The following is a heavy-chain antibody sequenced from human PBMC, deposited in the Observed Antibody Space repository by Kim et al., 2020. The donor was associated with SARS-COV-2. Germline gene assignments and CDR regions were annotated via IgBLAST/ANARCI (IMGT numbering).Heavy chain of an antibody. CDR3: ARLRGQWLVDY. D-gene: IGHD6-19*01. Sequence: TNYNPSLKSRVTISVATSKNQFSLKLSSVTAADTAVYYCARLRGQWLVDYWGQGTLVTVSS. CDR2: T. V-gene: IGHV4-59*08. J-gene: IGHJ4*02.